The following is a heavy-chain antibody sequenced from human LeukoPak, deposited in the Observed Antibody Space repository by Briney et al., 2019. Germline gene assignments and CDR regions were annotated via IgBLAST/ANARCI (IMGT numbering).Heavy chain of an antibody. CDR2: IWYDGSTK. J-gene: IGHJ4*02. CDR1: GYAFSSYG. D-gene: IGHD6-19*01. V-gene: IGHV3-33*01. Sequence: GGSLRLSCAASGYAFSSYGMHWVRQAPGKGLEWVAVIWYDGSTKYYADSVKGRFTISRDNSKNTLYLQMNSLRAEDTAVYYCARDLTYSSGWSYLDYWGQGTLVTVSS. CDR3: ARDLTYSSGWSYLDY.